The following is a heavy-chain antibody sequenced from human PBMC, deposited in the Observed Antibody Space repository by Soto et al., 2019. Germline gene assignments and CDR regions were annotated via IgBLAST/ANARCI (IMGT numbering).Heavy chain of an antibody. CDR3: ARDTAMGIAAAGSVYYYYGMDV. Sequence: ASVEVSCKASGYTFTGCYMHWVRQAPGEGLEWMGWINPNSGGTNYAQKFQGWVTMTRDTSISTAYMELSRLRSDDTAVYYCARDTAMGIAAAGSVYYYYGMDVWGQGTTVTVSS. D-gene: IGHD6-13*01. CDR2: INPNSGGT. J-gene: IGHJ6*02. V-gene: IGHV1-2*04. CDR1: GYTFTGCY.